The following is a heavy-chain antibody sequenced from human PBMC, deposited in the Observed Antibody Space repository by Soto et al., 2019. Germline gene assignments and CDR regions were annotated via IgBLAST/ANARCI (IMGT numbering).Heavy chain of an antibody. V-gene: IGHV4-59*01. CDR1: GGSISSYY. Sequence: QVQLQESGPGLVKPSETLSLTCTVSGGSISSYYWSWIRQPPGKGLEWISYIYYSGSTDYNPSLESRVTISVDTSKNQFSLKLSSVTAADTAVYYCARGGHYAYGRGNNWFDPWGQGTLVTVSS. D-gene: IGHD3-10*01. J-gene: IGHJ5*02. CDR3: ARGGHYAYGRGNNWFDP. CDR2: IYYSGST.